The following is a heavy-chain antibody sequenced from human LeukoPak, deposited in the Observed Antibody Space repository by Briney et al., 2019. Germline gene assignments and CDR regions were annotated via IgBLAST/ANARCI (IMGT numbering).Heavy chain of an antibody. CDR2: ISGSGGST. Sequence: PGGSLRLSCAASGFTFSSYAMSWVRQAPGKGPEWVSAISGSGGSTYYADSVKGRFTISRDNSKNTLYLQMNSLRAEDTAVYYCAKDWGRYSGYDYADYWGQGTLVTVSS. CDR3: AKDWGRYSGYDYADY. CDR1: GFTFSSYA. D-gene: IGHD5-12*01. J-gene: IGHJ4*02. V-gene: IGHV3-23*01.